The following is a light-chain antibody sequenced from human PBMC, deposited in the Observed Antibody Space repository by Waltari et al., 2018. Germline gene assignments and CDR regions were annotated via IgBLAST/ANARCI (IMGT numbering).Light chain of an antibody. V-gene: IGKV3-15*01. CDR3: QQYKNWPPLT. CDR2: DAS. CDR1: QIVSTN. J-gene: IGKJ4*01. Sequence: TLSPCTLSVSPVERATISCQASQIVSTNLAWYRHKPGPAPLLLIYDASTRATGIPPRFSGSGSGTEFTLTISSLQPEDFAVYYCQQYKNWPPLTFGGGTKVEIK.